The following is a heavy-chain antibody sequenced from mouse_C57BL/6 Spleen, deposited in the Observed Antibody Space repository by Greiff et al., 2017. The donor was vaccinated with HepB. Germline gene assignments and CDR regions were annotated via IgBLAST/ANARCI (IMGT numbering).Heavy chain of an antibody. J-gene: IGHJ2*01. V-gene: IGHV1-54*01. CDR2: INPGSGGT. D-gene: IGHD3-1*01. Sequence: VQLVESGAELVRPGTSVKVSCKASGYAFTNYLIEWVKQRPGQGLEWIGVINPGSGGTNYNEKFKGKATLTADKSSSTAYMQLSSLTSEDSAVYFCARSGPYYFDYWGQGTTLTVSS. CDR1: GYAFTNYL. CDR3: ARSGPYYFDY.